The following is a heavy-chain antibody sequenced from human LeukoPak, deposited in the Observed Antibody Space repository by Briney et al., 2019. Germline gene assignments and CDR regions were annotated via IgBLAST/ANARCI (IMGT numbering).Heavy chain of an antibody. D-gene: IGHD3-10*01. CDR3: AKVLWFGELYSSFYGMDV. J-gene: IGHJ6*02. CDR2: ISYDGSNK. CDR1: GFTFSNYD. Sequence: GGSLRLSCAASGFTFSNYDMLWVRQAPGKGLEWVAAISYDGSNKYYADSVTGRFTISRDNSKNTLYLQTNSLRAEDTAVYYCAKVLWFGELYSSFYGMDVWGQGTTVTVSS. V-gene: IGHV3-30*18.